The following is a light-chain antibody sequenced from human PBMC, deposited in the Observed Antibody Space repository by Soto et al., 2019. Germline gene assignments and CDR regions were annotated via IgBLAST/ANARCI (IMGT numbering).Light chain of an antibody. CDR3: QSYDSSLSCYV. Sequence: QSVLTQPPSVSGAPGQRVTISCTGSSSNIGAGYGVQWYQQVPGTAPKLLIYGKTNRASGVPDRFSGSKSGTSASLAITGLQPEDEAEYYCQSYDSSLSCYVFGTGTKLTVL. J-gene: IGLJ1*01. CDR1: SSNIGAGYG. V-gene: IGLV1-40*01. CDR2: GKT.